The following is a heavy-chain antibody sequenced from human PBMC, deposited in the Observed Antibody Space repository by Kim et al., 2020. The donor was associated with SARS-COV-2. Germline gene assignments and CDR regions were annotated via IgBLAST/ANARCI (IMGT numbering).Heavy chain of an antibody. Sequence: ASVKVSCKASGYTFTSYDINWVRQATGQGLEWMGWMNPNSGNTGYAQKFQGRVTMTRNTSISTAYMELSSLRSEDTAVYYCAVQLRYFDWLGGYYYYGMDVWGQGTTVTVSS. CDR1: GYTFTSYD. D-gene: IGHD3-9*01. CDR3: AVQLRYFDWLGGYYYYGMDV. CDR2: MNPNSGNT. J-gene: IGHJ6*02. V-gene: IGHV1-8*01.